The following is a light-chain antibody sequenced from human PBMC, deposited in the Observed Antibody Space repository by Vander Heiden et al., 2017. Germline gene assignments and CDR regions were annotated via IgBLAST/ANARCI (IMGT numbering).Light chain of an antibody. CDR1: NIGTKS. Sequence: SYVLTQSPSVSVSPGPTARITCGGNNIGTKSVHWYQQKPGQAPVLVVHDDSDRPSGIPERFSGSNSGNTATLTISRVEAGDEADYFCQVWDSSSDHVLFGGGTKVTVL. V-gene: IGLV3-21*02. J-gene: IGLJ2*01. CDR3: QVWDSSSDHVL. CDR2: DDS.